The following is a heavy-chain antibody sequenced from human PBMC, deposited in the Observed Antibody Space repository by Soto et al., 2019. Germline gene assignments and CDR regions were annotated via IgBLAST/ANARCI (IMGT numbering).Heavy chain of an antibody. J-gene: IGHJ6*02. CDR1: GGTFTSYA. V-gene: IGHV1-69*13. CDR3: ASRWESSGWYLNYYYYYGMDV. Sequence: SVKVSCKASGGTFTSYAISWVRQAPGQGLEWMGGIIPIIGTENYAQKFQGRVTINANESTSTAYMELSSLRSEDTAVYYCASRWESSGWYLNYYYYYGMDVWGQGTTVTVSS. CDR2: IIPIIGTE. D-gene: IGHD6-19*01.